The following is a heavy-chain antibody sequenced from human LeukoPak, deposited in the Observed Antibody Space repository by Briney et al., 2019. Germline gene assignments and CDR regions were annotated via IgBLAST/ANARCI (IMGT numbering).Heavy chain of an antibody. J-gene: IGHJ4*02. CDR2: LHVSGNT. V-gene: IGHV4-4*07. CDR3: ARDPLRSSFDS. Sequence: SETLSLTCAVSGGSIENNHWAWIRLPAGKGLEWIGRLHVSGNTNFNPSLKSRVTISVDTSKNQSSLKMTSMTAADTAVYFCARDPLRSSFDSWGQGILVTVAP. D-gene: IGHD1-26*01. CDR1: GGSIENNH.